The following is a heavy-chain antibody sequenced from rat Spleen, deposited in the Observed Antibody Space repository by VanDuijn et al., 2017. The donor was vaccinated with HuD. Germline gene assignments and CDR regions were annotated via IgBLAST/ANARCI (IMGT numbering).Heavy chain of an antibody. J-gene: IGHJ2*01. Sequence: EVKLVESGGGLVQPGRSLKLSCAASGFNFNDYWMGWVRQAPGKGLEWIGEINKDSSIIKYSPSLKDKFTISRDNAQNTLYLQMSKLGSEDTAIYYCARVQAPYYYSSYFDYGGQGVMVTVSS. CDR3: ARVQAPYYYSSYFDY. D-gene: IGHD1-2*01. V-gene: IGHV4-2*01. CDR1: GFNFNDYW. CDR2: INKDSSII.